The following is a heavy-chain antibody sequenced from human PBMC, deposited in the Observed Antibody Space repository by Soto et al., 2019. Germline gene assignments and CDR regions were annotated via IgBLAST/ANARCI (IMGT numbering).Heavy chain of an antibody. CDR3: ARSLPGYSSGCFDY. V-gene: IGHV4-39*01. CDR2: IYYSGST. J-gene: IGHJ4*02. Sequence: QLQLQESGPGLVKPSETLSLTCTVSGGSISSSSYYWGWIRQPPGKGLEWIGSIYYSGSTYYNPSLKSRVTISVDTSKNQFSLKLSSVTAADTAVFYCARSLPGYSSGCFDYWGQGTLVTVSS. CDR1: GGSISSSSYY. D-gene: IGHD6-19*01.